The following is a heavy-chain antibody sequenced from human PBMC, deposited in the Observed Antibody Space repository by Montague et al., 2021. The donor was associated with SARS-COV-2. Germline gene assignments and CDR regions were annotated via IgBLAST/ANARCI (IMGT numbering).Heavy chain of an antibody. D-gene: IGHD3-10*01. CDR3: ARDLAGYNGSGSYGGMDV. CDR1: GGSISSSSYY. J-gene: IGHJ6*02. Sequence: SETLSLTCTVSGGSISSSSYYWGWIRQPPGKGLEWIGSIYYSGSTYYNPSLKSRVTISVDTSKNQFSLKLSSVTAADTAVYYCARDLAGYNGSGSYGGMDVWGQGTTVTVSS. CDR2: IYYSGST. V-gene: IGHV4-39*07.